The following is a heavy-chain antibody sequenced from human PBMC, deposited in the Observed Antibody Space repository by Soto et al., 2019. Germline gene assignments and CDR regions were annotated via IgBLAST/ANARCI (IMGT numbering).Heavy chain of an antibody. V-gene: IGHV1-18*01. D-gene: IGHD6-13*01. CDR3: ARDLSSSWYGTDWFDP. CDR2: ISAYNGNT. Sequence: GASVKVSCKASGYTFTSYGISWVRQAPGQGLEWMGWISAYNGNTNYAQKLQGRVTMTTDTSTSTAYMELRSLRSDDTAVYYCARDLSSSWYGTDWFDPWGQGTLVTVSS. CDR1: GYTFTSYG. J-gene: IGHJ5*02.